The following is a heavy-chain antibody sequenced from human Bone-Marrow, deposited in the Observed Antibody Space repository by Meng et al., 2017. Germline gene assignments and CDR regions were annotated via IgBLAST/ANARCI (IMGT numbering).Heavy chain of an antibody. V-gene: IGHV3-74*01. CDR1: GFTFSSYW. Sequence: GGSLRLPGAASGFTFSSYWMHWVRQAPGKGLVWVSRIISDGISTSYADSVKGRFTKSRDNAKNTLYLQMNSLRADDTAVYDCARDLEHDYGSGRYYNGFGDWGQGSLVTVSS. D-gene: IGHD3-10*01. CDR2: IISDGIST. CDR3: ARDLEHDYGSGRYYNGFGD. J-gene: IGHJ4*02.